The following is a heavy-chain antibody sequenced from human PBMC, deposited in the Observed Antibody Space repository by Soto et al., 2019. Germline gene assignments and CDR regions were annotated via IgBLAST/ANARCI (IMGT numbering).Heavy chain of an antibody. Sequence: QVQLVQSGAEVKKPGSSVKVSCKASGGTFSSYAISWVRQAPGQGLEWMGGIIPIFGTANYAHKFQGRVTINAEESTSTGNMELSSVRSEDTAVYYCARDSPDYADYGVWGQGSLVTVSS. J-gene: IGHJ4*02. CDR3: ARDSPDYADYGV. D-gene: IGHD4-17*01. CDR1: GGTFSSYA. V-gene: IGHV1-69*12. CDR2: IIPIFGTA.